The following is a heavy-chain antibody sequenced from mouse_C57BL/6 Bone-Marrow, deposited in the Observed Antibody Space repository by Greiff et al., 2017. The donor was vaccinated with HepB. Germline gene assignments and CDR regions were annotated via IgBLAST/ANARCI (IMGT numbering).Heavy chain of an antibody. CDR3: ARRGITTVVGPSWFAY. CDR1: GYTFTSYW. V-gene: IGHV1-64*01. CDR2: IHPNSGST. Sequence: VQLQQPGAELVKPGASVKLSCKASGYTFTSYWMHWVKQRPGQGLEWIGMIHPNSGSTNYNEKFKSKATLTVDKSSSTAYMQLSSLTSEDSAVYYCARRGITTVVGPSWFAYWGQGTLVTVSA. J-gene: IGHJ3*01. D-gene: IGHD1-1*01.